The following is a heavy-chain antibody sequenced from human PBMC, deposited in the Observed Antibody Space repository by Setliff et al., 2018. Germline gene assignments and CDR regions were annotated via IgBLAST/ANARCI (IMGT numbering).Heavy chain of an antibody. V-gene: IGHV4-4*07. D-gene: IGHD3-22*01. J-gene: IGHJ4*02. Sequence: PAGKGLEWIGRIYTSGSTNYNPSLKSRVTMSVDTSKNQFSLKLSSVTAADTAVYYCARARDTSGYFQYYFDFWGQGTLVTVSS. CDR2: IYTSGST. CDR3: ARARDTSGYFQYYFDF.